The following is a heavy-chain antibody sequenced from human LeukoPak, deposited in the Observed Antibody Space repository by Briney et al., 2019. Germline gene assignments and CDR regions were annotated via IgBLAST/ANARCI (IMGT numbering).Heavy chain of an antibody. Sequence: GGPLRLSCAASGFTFSSYAMHWVRQAPGKGLEWVAVISYDGSNKYYADSVKGRFTISRDNSKNTLYLQMNSLRAEDTAVYYCARSRSAEYSSSAGGLYWGQGTLVTVSS. CDR2: ISYDGSNK. V-gene: IGHV3-30*04. CDR3: ARSRSAEYSSSAGGLY. D-gene: IGHD6-6*01. J-gene: IGHJ4*02. CDR1: GFTFSSYA.